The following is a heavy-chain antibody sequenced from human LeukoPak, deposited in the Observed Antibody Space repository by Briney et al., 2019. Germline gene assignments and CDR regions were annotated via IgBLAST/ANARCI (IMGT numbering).Heavy chain of an antibody. Sequence: PGGSLRLSCAASGFTFSSYAMHWVRQAPGEGLEWVAVISYDGSNKYYADSVKGRFTISRDNSKNTLYLQMNSLRAEDTAVYYCARGVSGWPDYWGQGTLVTVSS. CDR2: ISYDGSNK. D-gene: IGHD6-19*01. CDR3: ARGVSGWPDY. V-gene: IGHV3-30*04. J-gene: IGHJ4*02. CDR1: GFTFSSYA.